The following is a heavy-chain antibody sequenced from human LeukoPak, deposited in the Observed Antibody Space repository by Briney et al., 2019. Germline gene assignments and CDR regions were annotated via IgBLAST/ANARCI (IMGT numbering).Heavy chain of an antibody. Sequence: QPGGSLRLSCAASGFTFSDHYMDWVRLAPGKGLDWVGRTRKKANSYTTEYAASVKGRFTISRDDSKNSLYLQMNSLKTEDTAVYYCARGDSSGWYAFDYWGQGTLVTVSS. D-gene: IGHD6-19*01. CDR2: TRKKANSYTT. V-gene: IGHV3-72*01. CDR1: GFTFSDHY. CDR3: ARGDSSGWYAFDY. J-gene: IGHJ4*02.